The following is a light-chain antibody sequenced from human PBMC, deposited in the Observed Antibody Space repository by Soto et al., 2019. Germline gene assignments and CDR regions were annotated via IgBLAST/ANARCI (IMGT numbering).Light chain of an antibody. CDR2: GAS. CDR3: QQYNGYLPG. Sequence: EIVMTQSPATLSVSPGDRATLSCRASQSVTSNLAWYQQKPGQAPRLLIYGASTRATGIPARFSGSGSGTEFTLTISSLQSDDFATYYCQQYNGYLPGFGQGTKVDI. V-gene: IGKV3-15*01. J-gene: IGKJ1*01. CDR1: QSVTSN.